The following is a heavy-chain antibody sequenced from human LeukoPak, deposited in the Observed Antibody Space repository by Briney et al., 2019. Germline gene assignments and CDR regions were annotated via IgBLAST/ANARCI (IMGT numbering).Heavy chain of an antibody. V-gene: IGHV3-7*01. D-gene: IGHD2-21*02. CDR3: ARVVTAWSMDV. Sequence: GGSLRLSCAASGFAFSSYWMSWFRQAPGKGLEWVANIKQDGSEKFYADSVKGRFTVSRDNAENSLFLQMNSPRAEDTALYYCARVVTAWSMDVWGKGTTVTVSS. CDR1: GFAFSSYW. CDR2: IKQDGSEK. J-gene: IGHJ6*03.